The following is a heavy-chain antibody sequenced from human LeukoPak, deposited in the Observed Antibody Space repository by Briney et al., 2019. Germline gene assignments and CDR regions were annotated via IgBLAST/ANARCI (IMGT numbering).Heavy chain of an antibody. CDR3: ARDMRELHYFDY. V-gene: IGHV3-30-3*01. CDR2: ISYDGSNK. Sequence: GGSLRLSRAASGFTFSSYAMHWVRQAPGKGLEWVAVISYDGSNKYYADSVKGRFTISRDNSKNTLFLQMNSLRAEDTAVYYCARDMRELHYFDYWGQGTLVTVSS. J-gene: IGHJ4*02. CDR1: GFTFSSYA. D-gene: IGHD1-26*01.